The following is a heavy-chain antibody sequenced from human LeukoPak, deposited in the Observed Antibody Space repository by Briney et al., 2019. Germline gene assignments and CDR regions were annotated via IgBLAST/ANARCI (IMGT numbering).Heavy chain of an antibody. Sequence: GASVKVSCKASGFTFTAYYMHWVRQAPGQGLEWMGWINPNSGGTNYAQKFQGRVTMTRDTSISTACMELSRLRSDDTAVYYCARGPHWDPHFDYWGQGTLVTVSS. V-gene: IGHV1-2*02. D-gene: IGHD7-27*01. CDR2: INPNSGGT. CDR1: GFTFTAYY. CDR3: ARGPHWDPHFDY. J-gene: IGHJ4*02.